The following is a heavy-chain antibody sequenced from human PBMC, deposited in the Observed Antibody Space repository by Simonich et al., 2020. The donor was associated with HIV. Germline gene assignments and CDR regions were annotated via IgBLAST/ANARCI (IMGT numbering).Heavy chain of an antibody. J-gene: IGHJ4*02. Sequence: QVLLQESGPGLVKPSETLSLTCAVYGGSFSGYYWNWIRQPPGKGLEWIREINHSGSTNYNPSLKSRITITVDTSENQFSLKLSSVTAADTAVYYCARGFPYISLGSYWGQGTLVTVSS. CDR1: GGSFSGYY. V-gene: IGHV4-34*10. CDR2: INHSGST. D-gene: IGHD3-16*02. CDR3: ARGFPYISLGSY.